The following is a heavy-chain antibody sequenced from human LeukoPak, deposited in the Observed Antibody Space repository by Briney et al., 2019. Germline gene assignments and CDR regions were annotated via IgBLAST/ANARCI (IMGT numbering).Heavy chain of an antibody. Sequence: SKTLSLTCTVSGGSISSYYWSWIRQPPGKGLEWIGYMYYSGSSNYNPSLRSRVTISVDTSKNQFSLKLSSVTAADTAVYYCARRDYDILTGYWYFDLWGRGTLVTVSS. V-gene: IGHV4-59*08. D-gene: IGHD3-9*01. CDR1: GGSISSYY. CDR2: MYYSGSS. J-gene: IGHJ2*01. CDR3: ARRDYDILTGYWYFDL.